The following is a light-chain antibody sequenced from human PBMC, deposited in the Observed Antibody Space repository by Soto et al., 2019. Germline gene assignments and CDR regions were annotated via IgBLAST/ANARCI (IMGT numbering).Light chain of an antibody. J-gene: IGKJ2*02. CDR2: DAS. Sequence: EVVLTQSPATLSLFPGESATLSCRASETISNQLAWYQQKPGQAPRLLMYDASHRVTGIPARLSGSGSGTDFTRVISSLEPADFAVYYCQHRSDWPPICTFGQGTKVDIK. V-gene: IGKV3-11*01. CDR1: ETISNQ. CDR3: QHRSDWPPICT.